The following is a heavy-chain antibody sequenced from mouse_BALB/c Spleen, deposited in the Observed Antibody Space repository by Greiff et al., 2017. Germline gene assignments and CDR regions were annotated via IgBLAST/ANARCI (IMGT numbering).Heavy chain of an antibody. CDR1: GYTFTSYW. Sequence: QVQLKQSGAELAKPGASVKMSCKASGYTFTSYWMHWVKQRPGQGLEWIGYINPSTGYTEYNQKFKDKATLTADKSSSTAYMQLSSLTSEDSAVYYCAREGRYFDYWGQGTTLTVSS. J-gene: IGHJ2*01. V-gene: IGHV1-7*01. CDR2: INPSTGYT. CDR3: AREGRYFDY.